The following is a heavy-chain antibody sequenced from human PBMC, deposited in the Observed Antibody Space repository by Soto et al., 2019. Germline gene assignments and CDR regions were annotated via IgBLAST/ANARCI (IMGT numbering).Heavy chain of an antibody. CDR3: ATGCYYDSSGYYYVSGPDY. D-gene: IGHD3-22*01. Sequence: SETLSLTCTVSGGSISSSSYYWGWIRQPPGKGLEWIGSIYYSGSTYYNPSLKSRVTISVDTSKNQFSLKLSSVTAADTAVYYCATGCYYDSSGYYYVSGPDYWGQGTLVTVSS. CDR2: IYYSGST. J-gene: IGHJ4*02. V-gene: IGHV4-39*01. CDR1: GGSISSSSYY.